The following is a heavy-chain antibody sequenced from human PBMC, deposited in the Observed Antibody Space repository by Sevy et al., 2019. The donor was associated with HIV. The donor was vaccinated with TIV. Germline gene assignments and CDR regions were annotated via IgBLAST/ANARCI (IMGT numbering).Heavy chain of an antibody. CDR3: ATLSWYSSGWLWFDP. J-gene: IGHJ5*02. CDR1: GGSISTSSYY. CDR2: IYYSGST. V-gene: IGHV4-39*01. Sequence: SETLSLTCTVSGGSISTSSYYWAWIRQPPGKGLEWIGTIYYSGSTYYNPSLKSRVTVSVDTSKNQFSLKLSSVTAADTAVYYCATLSWYSSGWLWFDPWGQGTLVTVSS. D-gene: IGHD6-19*01.